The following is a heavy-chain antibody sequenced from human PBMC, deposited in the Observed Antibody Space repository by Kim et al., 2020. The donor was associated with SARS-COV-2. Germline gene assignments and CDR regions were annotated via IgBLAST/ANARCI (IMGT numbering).Heavy chain of an antibody. J-gene: IGHJ4*02. V-gene: IGHV3-21*01. D-gene: IGHD3-22*01. Sequence: ADPVKGRFTIARDNAKNSLYLQMNSLRAEDTAVYYCARGGYYDSSGYPDYWGQGTLVTVSS. CDR3: ARGGYYDSSGYPDY.